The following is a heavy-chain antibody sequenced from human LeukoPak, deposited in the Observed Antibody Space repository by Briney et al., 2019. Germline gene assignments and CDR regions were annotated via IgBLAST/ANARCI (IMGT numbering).Heavy chain of an antibody. CDR1: GGSISSGDYY. V-gene: IGHV4-30-4*01. J-gene: IGHJ4*02. CDR3: ARVVTGGDYVDY. CDR2: IYYSGST. Sequence: SQTLSLTCTVSGGSISSGDYYWSWIRQPPGKGLEWIGYIYYSGSTYYNPSLKSRVTISVDTSKNQFPLKLSSVTAANTAVYYCARVVTGGDYVDYWGQGTLVTVSS. D-gene: IGHD2-8*02.